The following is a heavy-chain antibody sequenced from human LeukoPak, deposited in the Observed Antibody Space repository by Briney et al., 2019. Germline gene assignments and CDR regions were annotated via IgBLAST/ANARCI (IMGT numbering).Heavy chain of an antibody. CDR3: ARGTPMATNYYFDY. D-gene: IGHD5-18*01. V-gene: IGHV4-34*01. CDR1: GGSFSDYY. J-gene: IGHJ4*02. Sequence: SETLSLTCAVYGGSFSDYYWSWIRQPPGKGLEWIGEINHSGSTNYNPSPKSRVTISVDTSKNQFSLKLSSVTAADTAVYYCARGTPMATNYYFDYWGQGTLVTVSS. CDR2: INHSGST.